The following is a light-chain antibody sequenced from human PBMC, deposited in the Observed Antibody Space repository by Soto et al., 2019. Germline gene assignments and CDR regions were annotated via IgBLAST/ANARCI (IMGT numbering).Light chain of an antibody. CDR2: DAS. CDR1: QSVSTN. V-gene: IGKV3D-15*01. Sequence: EIVVTQFPATLSASPGETVTLSCRASQSVSTNVAWYQQNPGAAPRLLIFDASARAVDIPGRFSGSVSGTEFTLTISSLQPEDFAVYFCRSYDKGPPGTFGQGTKVDIK. CDR3: RSYDKGPPGT. J-gene: IGKJ1*01.